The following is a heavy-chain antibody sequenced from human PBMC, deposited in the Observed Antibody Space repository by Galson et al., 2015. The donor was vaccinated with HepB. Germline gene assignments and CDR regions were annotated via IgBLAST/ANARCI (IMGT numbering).Heavy chain of an antibody. CDR2: IDSRDGYT. V-gene: IGHV3-11*06. J-gene: IGHJ5*02. CDR3: ARDPVSGSYPNCFDP. D-gene: IGHD1-26*01. CDR1: GFTFSDYY. Sequence: SLRLSCAASGFTFSDYYMSWIRQVPGKRLEWVSYIDSRDGYTNYADSAKGRFTISRDNAKNSLFLQMNSLRAEDTAVYYCARDPVSGSYPNCFDPWGQGTLVTVSS.